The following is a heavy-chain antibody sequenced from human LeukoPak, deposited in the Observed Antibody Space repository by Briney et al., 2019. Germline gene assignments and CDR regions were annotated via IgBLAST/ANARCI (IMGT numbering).Heavy chain of an antibody. Sequence: TVKVSCKTSGGTFSSSAITWVRQAPGQGLEWMGRIIPVLNITTYAQKFQGSVTITADTSTSTVYMELSSLRSEETAIYYCARDQGLTAPPPYGLDVWGQGTTVIVSS. V-gene: IGHV1-69*04. D-gene: IGHD5-18*01. CDR2: IIPVLNIT. J-gene: IGHJ6*02. CDR1: GGTFSSSA. CDR3: ARDQGLTAPPPYGLDV.